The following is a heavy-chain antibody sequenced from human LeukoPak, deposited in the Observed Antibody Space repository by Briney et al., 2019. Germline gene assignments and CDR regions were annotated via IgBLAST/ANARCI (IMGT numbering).Heavy chain of an antibody. J-gene: IGHJ3*02. V-gene: IGHV4-39*07. CDR2: IYYSGST. Sequence: SETLSLTCTVSGGSISSSSYYWGWIRQPPGKGLEWIGSIYYSGSTYYNPSLKSRVTISVDTSKNQFSLKLSSVTAADTAVYYCAREIRPLDAFDIWGQGTMVTVSS. CDR3: AREIRPLDAFDI. CDR1: GGSISSSSYY.